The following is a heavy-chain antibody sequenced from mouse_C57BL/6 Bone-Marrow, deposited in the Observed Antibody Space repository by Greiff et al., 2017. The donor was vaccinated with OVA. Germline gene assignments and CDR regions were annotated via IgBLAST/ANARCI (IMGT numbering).Heavy chain of an antibody. D-gene: IGHD3-1*01. CDR3: ARGSPLYYFDY. CDR2: IDPSDSYT. J-gene: IGHJ2*01. CDR1: GYTFTSYW. Sequence: QVQLQQPGAELVMPGASVKLSCKASGYTFTSYWMHWVKQRPGQGLEWIGEIDPSDSYTNYNQKFKGKSTLTVDKSSSTAYMQLSSLTSEDSAVYYCARGSPLYYFDYWGQGTTLTVSS. V-gene: IGHV1-69*01.